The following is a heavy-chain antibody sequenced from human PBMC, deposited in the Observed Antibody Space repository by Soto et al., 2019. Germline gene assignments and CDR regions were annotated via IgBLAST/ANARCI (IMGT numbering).Heavy chain of an antibody. CDR2: IITFFGAA. D-gene: IGHD1-1*01. V-gene: IGHV1-69*01. CDR1: GGRFSTYA. J-gene: IGHJ6*02. CDR3: ARGGKERFRGSGMDV. Sequence: QVQLVQSEAEVRKPGSSVRVSCKASGGRFSTYAFNWVRQAPGQGLEWLGGIITFFGAAMYAQKFQGRVTITADEFTTTAYMELSGLRSEDTAVYYCARGGKERFRGSGMDVWGQGTTVTVSS.